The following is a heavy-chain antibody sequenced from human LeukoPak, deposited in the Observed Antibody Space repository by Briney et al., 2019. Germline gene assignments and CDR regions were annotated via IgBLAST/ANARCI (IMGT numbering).Heavy chain of an antibody. Sequence: SETLSLTCTVPGGAISSDSYYWGWIRQPPGKGLEWIASINYSGSTYYNPSLNSRATISVDTSKTQFSLRLSSVTAADTAVYYCARLSDFWGQGILVTVSS. V-gene: IGHV4-39*01. CDR2: INYSGST. J-gene: IGHJ4*02. CDR1: GGAISSDSYY. CDR3: ARLSDF.